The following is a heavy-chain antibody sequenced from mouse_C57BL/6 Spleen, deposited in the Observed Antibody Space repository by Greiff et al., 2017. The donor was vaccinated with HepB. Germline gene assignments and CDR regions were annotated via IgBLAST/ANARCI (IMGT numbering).Heavy chain of an antibody. CDR1: GYSFTSYY. V-gene: IGHV1-66*01. Sequence: VHLVESGPELVKPGASVKISCKASGYSFTSYYIHWVKQRPGQGLEWIGWIYPGSGNTKYNEKFKGKATLTADTSSSTAYMQLSSLTSEDSAVYYCARQLRLPYAMDYWGQGTSVTVSS. CDR2: IYPGSGNT. CDR3: ARQLRLPYAMDY. J-gene: IGHJ4*01. D-gene: IGHD3-2*02.